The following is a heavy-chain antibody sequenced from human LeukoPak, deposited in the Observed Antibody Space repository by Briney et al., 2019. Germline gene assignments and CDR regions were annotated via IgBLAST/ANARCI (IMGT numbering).Heavy chain of an antibody. CDR2: IYHSGST. CDR3: ARGLLFLGPYFRH. V-gene: IGHV4-30-2*01. J-gene: IGHJ1*01. D-gene: IGHD3-3*01. CDR1: GGSISSGGYS. Sequence: PSQTLSLTCAVSGGSISSGGYSWSWIRQPPGKGLEWIGYIYHSGSTYYNPSLKSRVTISVDRSKNQFSLKLSSVAAADTAVYYCARGLLFLGPYFRHWGQGTLVTVPS.